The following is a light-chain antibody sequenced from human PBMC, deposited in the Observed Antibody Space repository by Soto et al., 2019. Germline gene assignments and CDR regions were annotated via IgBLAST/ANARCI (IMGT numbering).Light chain of an antibody. J-gene: IGKJ2*01. CDR2: GAS. CDR3: QQYGRSPMFT. CDR1: HSVSSNY. Sequence: EIVLTQSPGTLSLSPGDRATLSCRASHSVSSNYLACYQQKPGQSPRLLIYGASRGDAGIPDRFSGSGSWTDFTLTIVRLEPEDFAVYFCQQYGRSPMFTFGQGNKLEFK. V-gene: IGKV3-20*01.